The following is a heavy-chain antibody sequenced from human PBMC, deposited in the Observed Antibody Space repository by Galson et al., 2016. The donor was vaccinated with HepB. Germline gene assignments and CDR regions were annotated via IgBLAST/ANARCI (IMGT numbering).Heavy chain of an antibody. CDR3: ARGGLAVPSIYLWGMTKYYFDY. J-gene: IGHJ4*02. CDR1: GGSFSDYY. Sequence: SETLSLTCAVYGGSFSDYYWSWIRQPPGKGLEWIGEINHRGSTNHNPSLKSRVTISVDTSKNQFSLKLSSVTAADTAVYYCARGGLAVPSIYLWGMTKYYFDYWAQGTLVTVSS. V-gene: IGHV4-34*01. CDR2: INHRGST. D-gene: IGHD6-19*01.